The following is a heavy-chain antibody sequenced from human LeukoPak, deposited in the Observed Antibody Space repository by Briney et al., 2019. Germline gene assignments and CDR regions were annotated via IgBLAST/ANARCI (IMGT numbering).Heavy chain of an antibody. CDR2: ISSSGSTI. D-gene: IGHD3-22*01. Sequence: PGGSLRLSCAASGFTFSSYWMSWIRQAPGKGLEGVSYISSSGSTIYYADSVKARFTISRDNAKNSLYLQMNSLRAEDTAVYYCARRLTNYYDSSGYPGNYFDYWGQGTLVTVSS. J-gene: IGHJ4*02. CDR3: ARRLTNYYDSSGYPGNYFDY. V-gene: IGHV3-11*01. CDR1: GFTFSSYW.